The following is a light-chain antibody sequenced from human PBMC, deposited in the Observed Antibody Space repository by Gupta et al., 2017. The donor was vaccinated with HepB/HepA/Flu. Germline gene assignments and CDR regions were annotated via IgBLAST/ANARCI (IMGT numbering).Light chain of an antibody. CDR3: QQDEDVPHS. CDR1: QDIINY. CDR2: DAS. V-gene: IGKV1-33*01. J-gene: IGKJ2*03. Sequence: DIQMTQSPSSLSASVGDRVIITCQASQDIINYLNWYQQKPGKAPKLLIYDASNLETGVPSRFSGSGSGTDFTFTISSLQPEDIATYYCQQDEDVPHSFGQGTRLDLK.